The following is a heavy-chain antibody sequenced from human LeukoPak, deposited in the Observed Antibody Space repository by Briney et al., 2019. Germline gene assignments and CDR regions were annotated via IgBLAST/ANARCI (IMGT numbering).Heavy chain of an antibody. Sequence: EASVKVSCKASGYTFTSYAMHWVRQAPGQRLEWMGWINAGNGNTKYSQKFQGRVTITRDTSASTAYMELSSLRSEDTAVYYCARYAKAYYDFWSGYYGFDPWGQGTLVTVSS. CDR2: INAGNGNT. J-gene: IGHJ5*02. D-gene: IGHD3-3*01. CDR1: GYTFTSYA. CDR3: ARYAKAYYDFWSGYYGFDP. V-gene: IGHV1-3*01.